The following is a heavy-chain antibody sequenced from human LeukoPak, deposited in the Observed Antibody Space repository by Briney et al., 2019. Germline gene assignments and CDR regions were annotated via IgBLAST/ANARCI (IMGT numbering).Heavy chain of an antibody. Sequence: GGSLRLSCAASGFTFSSYAMSWVRQAPGKGLEWVSAISGSGGSTYYADSVKGRFTISRDNSKNTLYLQMNSLRAEDTAVYYCAKLPSSSWYRSYFDYWGQGTLVTVSS. CDR2: ISGSGGST. CDR1: GFTFSSYA. V-gene: IGHV3-23*01. D-gene: IGHD6-13*01. J-gene: IGHJ4*02. CDR3: AKLPSSSWYRSYFDY.